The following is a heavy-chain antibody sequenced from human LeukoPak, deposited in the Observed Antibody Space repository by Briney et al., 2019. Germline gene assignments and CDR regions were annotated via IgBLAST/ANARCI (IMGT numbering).Heavy chain of an antibody. V-gene: IGHV3-21*01. CDR1: GFTFSSYA. J-gene: IGHJ6*02. Sequence: KSGRSLRLSCAASGFTFSSYAMHWVRQAPGKGLEWVSSISSSSSYIYYADSVKGRFTISRDNAKNSLYLQMNSLRAEDTAVYYCARVWWELAGYYYYGMDVWGQGTTVTVSS. D-gene: IGHD1-26*01. CDR3: ARVWWELAGYYYYGMDV. CDR2: ISSSSSYI.